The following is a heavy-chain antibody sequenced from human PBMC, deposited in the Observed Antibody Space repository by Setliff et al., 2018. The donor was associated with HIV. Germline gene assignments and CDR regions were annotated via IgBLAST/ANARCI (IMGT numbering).Heavy chain of an antibody. V-gene: IGHV4-59*01. Sequence: PSETLSLTCTVSGGSISSYYWSWIRQPPGKGLEWIGYIFYSGSTNYNPSLKSRVTISVDTSKSQFSLKLSSVTAADTAVYYCARDNYYDSSGIDYWGQGTLVTAPQ. J-gene: IGHJ4*02. CDR2: IFYSGST. CDR3: ARDNYYDSSGIDY. CDR1: GGSISSYY. D-gene: IGHD3-22*01.